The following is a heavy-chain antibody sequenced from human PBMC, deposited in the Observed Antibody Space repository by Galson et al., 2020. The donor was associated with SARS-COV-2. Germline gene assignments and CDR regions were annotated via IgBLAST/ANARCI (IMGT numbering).Heavy chain of an antibody. CDR3: ARARDGGYSYAYDY. V-gene: IGHV3-30-3*01. J-gene: IGHJ4*02. Sequence: GESLKISCAAPGFTFSSYAMHWVRQAPGKGLEWVAVISYDGSNKYYADSVKGRFTISRDNSKNALYLQMNSLRAEDTAVYYCARARDGGYSYAYDYWGQGTLVTVSS. D-gene: IGHD5-18*01. CDR1: GFTFSSYA. CDR2: ISYDGSNK.